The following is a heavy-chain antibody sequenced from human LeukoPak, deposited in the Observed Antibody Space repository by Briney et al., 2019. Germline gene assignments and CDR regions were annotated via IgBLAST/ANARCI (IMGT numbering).Heavy chain of an antibody. CDR2: ISGSGGST. V-gene: IGHV3-23*01. J-gene: IGHJ4*02. CDR1: GFTFSSYA. D-gene: IGHD3-10*01. CDR3: AKLETVGELLVDY. Sequence: GGSLRLSCAASGFTFSSYAMSWVRHAPGKGLECVSAISGSGGSTYYADSVKGRFTISGDNSKNTLYLQMNSLRAEDTAVYYCAKLETVGELLVDYWGQGTLVTVSS.